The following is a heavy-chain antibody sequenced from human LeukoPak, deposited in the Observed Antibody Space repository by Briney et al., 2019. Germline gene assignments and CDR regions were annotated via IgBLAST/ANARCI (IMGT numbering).Heavy chain of an antibody. CDR1: GGSISSYY. V-gene: IGHV4-4*07. CDR3: ARGVGYDFWSGYSRTTIFDY. J-gene: IGHJ4*02. D-gene: IGHD3-3*01. Sequence: PSETLSLTCTVSGGSISSYYWSWIRQPAGKGLEWIGRIYTSGSTNYNPSLKSRVTMSVDTSKNQFSLKLSSVTAADTAVYYCARGVGYDFWSGYSRTTIFDYWGQGTLVTVSS. CDR2: IYTSGST.